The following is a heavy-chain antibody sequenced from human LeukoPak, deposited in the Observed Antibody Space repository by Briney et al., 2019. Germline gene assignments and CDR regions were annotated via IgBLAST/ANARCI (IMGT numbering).Heavy chain of an antibody. Sequence: GGSLRLSCAASGFTFSDHYMSWIRQAPGKGLEWVSYISNIGNTMYHADSVKGRFTISRDNAKNSLYLEMSSLRAEDTAVYYCARERITFGRVIAPNYFDSWGQGTLVTVSS. CDR2: ISNIGNTM. CDR3: ARERITFGRVIAPNYFDS. CDR1: GFTFSDHY. V-gene: IGHV3-11*04. D-gene: IGHD3-16*02. J-gene: IGHJ4*02.